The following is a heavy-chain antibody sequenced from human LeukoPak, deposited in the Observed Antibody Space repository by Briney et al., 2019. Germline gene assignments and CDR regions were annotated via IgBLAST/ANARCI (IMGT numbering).Heavy chain of an antibody. CDR3: AKISGGAVAGNFDI. CDR2: ISGSGGST. Sequence: GGSLRLSCEASGFTFDNYGMSWVRQAPGKGLEWVSTISGSGGSTHYADSVKGRLTISRDNSKNTLYLQMNTLRAEDTAVYFCAKISGGAVAGNFDIWGQGTTVTVSS. V-gene: IGHV3-23*01. CDR1: GFTFDNYG. D-gene: IGHD6-19*01. J-gene: IGHJ3*02.